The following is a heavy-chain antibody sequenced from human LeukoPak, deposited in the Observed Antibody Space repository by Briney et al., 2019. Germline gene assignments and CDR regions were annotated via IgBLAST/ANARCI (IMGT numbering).Heavy chain of an antibody. D-gene: IGHD3-16*02. Sequence: SETLSLTCTVSGGSISSYYWSWIRQPPGKGLEWIGYIYYSGSTNYNPSLKSRVTISVDTSKNQFSLKLSSVTAADTAVYYCARDRGWGLSLAYWGQGALVTVSS. CDR1: GGSISSYY. V-gene: IGHV4-59*12. CDR2: IYYSGST. J-gene: IGHJ4*02. CDR3: ARDRGWGLSLAY.